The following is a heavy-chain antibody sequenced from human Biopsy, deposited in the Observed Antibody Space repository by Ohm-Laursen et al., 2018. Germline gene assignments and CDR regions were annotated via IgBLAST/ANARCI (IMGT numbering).Heavy chain of an antibody. Sequence: EASVKVSCKASGYTFTSYGISWVRQAPGQGLEWMGWINTYNASTDYAQKVQGRVTMTTDTSTSTAYMELSSLRSEDTAIYYCARSGYDYDYWGQGTLVTVSS. CDR3: ARSGYDYDY. D-gene: IGHD5-12*01. CDR2: INTYNAST. V-gene: IGHV1-18*01. J-gene: IGHJ4*02. CDR1: GYTFTSYG.